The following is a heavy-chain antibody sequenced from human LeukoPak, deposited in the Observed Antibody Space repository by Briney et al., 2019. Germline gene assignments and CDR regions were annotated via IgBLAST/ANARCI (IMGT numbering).Heavy chain of an antibody. J-gene: IGHJ4*02. CDR1: AGSIRSDNYY. CDR2: IYYSGST. D-gene: IGHD3-10*01. V-gene: IGHV4-31*03. CDR3: ARLYGSGSNYLDY. Sequence: SQTLSLTCSVSAGSIRSDNYYWSWIRQFPGKGLEWIGYIYYSGSTYYNPSLKSRVTISLDTSKSHFSLNLNSVTAADTAIYYCARLYGSGSNYLDYWGQGTLVTVSS.